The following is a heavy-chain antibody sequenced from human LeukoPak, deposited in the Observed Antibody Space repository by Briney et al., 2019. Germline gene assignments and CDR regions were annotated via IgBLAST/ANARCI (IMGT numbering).Heavy chain of an antibody. D-gene: IGHD5/OR15-5a*01. CDR3: ARLVGLSTTASY. J-gene: IGHJ4*02. V-gene: IGHV1-2*02. CDR1: GYTFIGYY. CDR2: INPTSGGT. Sequence: ASVKVSCKASGYTFIGYYLHWVRQAPGQGLEWMGWINPTSGGTNYAQKFQDRVTMTRDTSINAAYMELSRLTSDDTAVYYCARLVGLSTTASYWGQGTLVIVSS.